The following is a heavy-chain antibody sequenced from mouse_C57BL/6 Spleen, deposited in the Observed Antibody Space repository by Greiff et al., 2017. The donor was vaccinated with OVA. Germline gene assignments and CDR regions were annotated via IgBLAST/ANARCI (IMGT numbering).Heavy chain of an antibody. D-gene: IGHD2-5*01. CDR2: INPGSGGT. J-gene: IGHJ1*03. CDR3: ARSGTYYSICWYFDV. Sequence: QVQLQQSGAELVRPGTSVKVSCKASGYAFTNYLIEWVKQRPGQGLEWIGVINPGSGGTNYNEKFKGKATLTADKSSSTAYMQLSSLTAEDSAVYFGARSGTYYSICWYFDVWGTGTTVTVSS. V-gene: IGHV1-54*01. CDR1: GYAFTNYL.